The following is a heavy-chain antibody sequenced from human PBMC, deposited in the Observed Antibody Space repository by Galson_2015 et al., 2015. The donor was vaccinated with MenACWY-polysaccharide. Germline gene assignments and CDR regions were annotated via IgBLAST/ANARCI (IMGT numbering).Heavy chain of an antibody. Sequence: ETLSLTCAVSGGSFTNYYWAWIRQTAEKGLEWLGEVNHSGKTNYNPSLRRRLTISVDTAQNQFFLQLTSVTAADTATYYCARAWSSGYYFQYWGQGTLVAVSS. J-gene: IGHJ4*02. CDR3: ARAWSSGYYFQY. D-gene: IGHD3-22*01. V-gene: IGHV4-34*01. CDR2: VNHSGKT. CDR1: GGSFTNYY.